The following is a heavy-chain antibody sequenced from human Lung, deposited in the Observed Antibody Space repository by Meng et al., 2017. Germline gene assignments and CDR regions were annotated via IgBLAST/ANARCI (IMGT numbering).Heavy chain of an antibody. CDR2: INHSGST. CDR1: GGSFSDYY. D-gene: IGHD3-10*01. Sequence: VQLPQWGARMLEPSETLSPTCVVTGGSFSDYYWSWICQPPGKGLEWIGEINHSGSTNYNPSLASRATISVDTSQNNLSLKLSSVTAADSAVYYCARGPTTMVHDFDYWGQGTLVTVSS. V-gene: IGHV4-34*01. J-gene: IGHJ4*02. CDR3: ARGPTTMVHDFDY.